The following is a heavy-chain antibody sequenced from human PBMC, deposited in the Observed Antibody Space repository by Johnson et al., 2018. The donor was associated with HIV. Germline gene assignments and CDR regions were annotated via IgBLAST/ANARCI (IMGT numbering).Heavy chain of an antibody. CDR3: ARESRGVVVVTQGAFDI. CDR1: GFTFSSYA. CDR2: ISYDGSNK. Sequence: QVQLVESGGGVVQPGRSLRLSCAASGFTFSSYAMHWVRQAPGKGLEWVTVISYDGSNKYYADSVKGRFTIPRDNSKNPLYLQMNSLRAEDTAVYYCARESRGVVVVTQGAFDIWGQGTMVTVSS. D-gene: IGHD2-15*01. J-gene: IGHJ3*02. V-gene: IGHV3-30*04.